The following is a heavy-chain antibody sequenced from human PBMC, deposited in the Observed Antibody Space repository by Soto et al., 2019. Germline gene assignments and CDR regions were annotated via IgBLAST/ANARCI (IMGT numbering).Heavy chain of an antibody. CDR3: ARGAQESSGYYFDY. J-gene: IGHJ4*02. CDR2: ISSSSSYT. Sequence: QVQLVESGRGLVKPGGSLRLSCAASGFTFSDYYMSWIRQAPGKGLEWVSYISSSSSYTNYADSVKGRFTISRDNAKNSLYLQMNSLRAEDTAVYYCARGAQESSGYYFDYWGQGTLVTVSS. CDR1: GFTFSDYY. V-gene: IGHV3-11*06. D-gene: IGHD3-10*01.